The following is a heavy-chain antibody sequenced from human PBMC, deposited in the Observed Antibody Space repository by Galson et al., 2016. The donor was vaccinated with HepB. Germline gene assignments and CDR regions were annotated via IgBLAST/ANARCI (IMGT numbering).Heavy chain of an antibody. CDR3: ARAQWRQARRAAYFDY. CDR1: GFTFSDYW. D-gene: IGHD5-18*01. V-gene: IGHV3-7*04. Sequence: SLRLSCAASGFTFSDYWMNWVRQAPGQGLEWVANIKRDGSQIYYVDSVKGRFTISRDNFQISLFLQMNSVRAEDTAVYYCARAQWRQARRAAYFDYWGQGALVTVSS. CDR2: IKRDGSQI. J-gene: IGHJ4*02.